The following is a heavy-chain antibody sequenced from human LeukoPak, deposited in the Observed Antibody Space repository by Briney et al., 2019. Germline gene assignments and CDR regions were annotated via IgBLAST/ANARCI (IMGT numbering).Heavy chain of an antibody. CDR3: ARDPSGYGLHFDY. Sequence: GASVKVSCKASGYTFTGYYMHWVRQAPGQGREWMGWINPNSGGTNYAQKFQGRVTMTRDTSISTAYMELSRLRSDDTAVYYCARDPSGYGLHFDYRGQGTLVTVSS. D-gene: IGHD5-12*01. CDR1: GYTFTGYY. J-gene: IGHJ4*02. CDR2: INPNSGGT. V-gene: IGHV1-2*02.